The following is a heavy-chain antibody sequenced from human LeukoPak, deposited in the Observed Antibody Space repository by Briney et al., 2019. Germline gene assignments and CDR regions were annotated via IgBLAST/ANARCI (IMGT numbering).Heavy chain of an antibody. J-gene: IGHJ4*02. CDR3: ARDLTGSSGWRELGY. D-gene: IGHD6-19*01. CDR2: IYTSGIT. V-gene: IGHV4-61*02. CDR1: GGSISRGSDY. Sequence: PSETLSLTCTVSGGSISRGSDYWTWIRQPVGKGLEWIGRIYTSGITKYNPSLNSRVTISMDASANQFSLKLSSVTAADTAVYYCARDLTGSSGWRELGYWGQGTLVTVSS.